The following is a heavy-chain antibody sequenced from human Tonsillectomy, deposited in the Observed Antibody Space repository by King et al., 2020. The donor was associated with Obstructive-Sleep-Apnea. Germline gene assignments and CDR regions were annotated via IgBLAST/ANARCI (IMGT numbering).Heavy chain of an antibody. Sequence: VQLQQSGPGLVKPSQTLSLPCAISGDSVSSNSVTWNWLRQSPSRGLEWLGRTYYRSKWSYDYAVSVKSRITIHPDTSKNQFSLQLDSVIPEDTAVYYCARRGFRERGYFDYWGQGSLVTVSS. V-gene: IGHV6-1*01. CDR1: GDSVSSNSVT. D-gene: IGHD3-10*01. J-gene: IGHJ4*02. CDR3: ARRGFRERGYFDY. CDR2: TYYRSKWSY.